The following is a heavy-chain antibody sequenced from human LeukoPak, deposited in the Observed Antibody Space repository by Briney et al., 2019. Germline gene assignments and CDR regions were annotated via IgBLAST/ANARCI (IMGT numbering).Heavy chain of an antibody. V-gene: IGHV1-2*02. CDR3: ARDFGWFGDPW. D-gene: IGHD3-10*01. J-gene: IGHJ4*02. CDR1: GYTFTSNY. Sequence: ASVKVSCKAFGYTFTSNYMHWVRQAPGQGLEWMGWINPNSGGTNYAQKFQGRVTMTRDTSISTAYMELSRLRSDDTAVYYCARDFGWFGDPWWGQGTLVTVSS. CDR2: INPNSGGT.